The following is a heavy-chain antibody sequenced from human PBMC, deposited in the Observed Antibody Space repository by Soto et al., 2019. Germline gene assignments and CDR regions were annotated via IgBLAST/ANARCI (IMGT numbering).Heavy chain of an antibody. J-gene: IGHJ4*01. CDR1: GGSFSGYH. V-gene: IGHV4-34*01. CDR3: ATFVGAPTVTRGSPRDY. Sequence: VQLQQWGAGLLKPSETLSLTCAVYGGSFSGYHWSWFRQPPGKGLEWIGEINPSGSINYNPSLKSRVTISVVTSKNQFSLSLSSVTAADTAVYYCATFVGAPTVTRGSPRDYWGHGTLVTVSS. CDR2: INPSGSI. D-gene: IGHD3-10*01.